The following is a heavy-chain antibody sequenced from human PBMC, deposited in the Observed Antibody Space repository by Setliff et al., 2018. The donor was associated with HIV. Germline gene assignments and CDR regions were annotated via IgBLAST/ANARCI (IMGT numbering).Heavy chain of an antibody. CDR3: ARNTDVDSVYRPFHI. V-gene: IGHV3-21*01. CDR1: GFTFSSST. CDR2: ISSSSSYI. D-gene: IGHD1-26*01. Sequence: GSLRLSCAASGFTFSSSTLNWVRQAPGKGLEWVSSISSSSSYIYYADSVKGRFTISRDNSKNSLYLQMNSLRAEDTAVYYCARNTDVDSVYRPFHIWGQGTMVTVSS. J-gene: IGHJ3*02.